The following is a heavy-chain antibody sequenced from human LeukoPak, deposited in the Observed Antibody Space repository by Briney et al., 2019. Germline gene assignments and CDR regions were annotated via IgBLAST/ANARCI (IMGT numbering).Heavy chain of an antibody. V-gene: IGHV1-18*01. CDR3: ARDNVHSGYDYVPREFDY. Sequence: ASVKVSCKASGYTFTSYGISWVRQAPGQGLEWMGWISAYNGNTNYAQKLQGRVTMTTDTSTSTAYMELRSLRSDDTAVYYCARDNVHSGYDYVPREFDYWGRGTLVTVSS. CDR2: ISAYNGNT. CDR1: GYTFTSYG. J-gene: IGHJ4*02. D-gene: IGHD5-12*01.